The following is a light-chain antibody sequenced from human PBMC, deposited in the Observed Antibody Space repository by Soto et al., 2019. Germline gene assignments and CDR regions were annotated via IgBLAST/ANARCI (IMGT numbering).Light chain of an antibody. Sequence: DIVMTQSPDSLAVSLGERATINCKSSQSVLYSSNNKNYLAWYQHKPGQPPKLLIYWASTRESGVPDRFSGSGSGTDFTLTISSLQAEDVAVYYCQQSFTFGPGTKVDIK. CDR2: WAS. V-gene: IGKV4-1*01. J-gene: IGKJ3*01. CDR1: QSVLYSSNNKNY. CDR3: QQSFT.